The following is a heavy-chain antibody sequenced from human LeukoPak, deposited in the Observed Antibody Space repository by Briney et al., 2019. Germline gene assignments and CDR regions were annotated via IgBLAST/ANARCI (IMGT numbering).Heavy chain of an antibody. V-gene: IGHV3-30*03. CDR2: ISYDGSNK. D-gene: IGHD4-23*01. Sequence: PGGSLRLSCAASGFTFSSYAIHWVRQAPGKGLEWVTVISYDGSNKYYADSVKGRFTISRDNAKNSLYLQMNSLRAEDTAVYYCARRTVVTGGYYYMDVWGKGTTVTVSS. CDR1: GFTFSSYA. CDR3: ARRTVVTGGYYYMDV. J-gene: IGHJ6*03.